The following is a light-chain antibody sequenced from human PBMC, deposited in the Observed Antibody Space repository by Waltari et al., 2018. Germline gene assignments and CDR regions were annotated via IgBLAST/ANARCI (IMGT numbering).Light chain of an antibody. CDR3: LQDYTYPLT. V-gene: IGKV1-6*02. J-gene: IGKJ4*01. CDR1: QDIKND. CDR2: AAS. Sequence: AIQMTQSPSSLSASVGDRVTITCRASQDIKNDLGWYQKKPDTAPKFPLHAASSLQSAVPSRFSGGGSGTNFTLTISSLQPEDFATYYCLQDYTYPLTFGGGTKVEIK.